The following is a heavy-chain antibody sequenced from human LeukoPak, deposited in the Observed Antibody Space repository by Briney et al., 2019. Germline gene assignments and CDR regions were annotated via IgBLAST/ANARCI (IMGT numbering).Heavy chain of an antibody. CDR2: ISAYNGNT. J-gene: IGHJ5*02. D-gene: IGHD2/OR15-2a*01. CDR1: GYTFTSYG. CDR3: ARAKYYNSFDP. V-gene: IGHV1-18*01. Sequence: ASVKVSCKASGYTFTSYGISWVRQAPGQGPEWMGWISAYNGNTNYAQKLQGRVTMTRDTSTSTVYMELSSLRSEDTAVYYCARAKYYNSFDPWGQGTLVTVSS.